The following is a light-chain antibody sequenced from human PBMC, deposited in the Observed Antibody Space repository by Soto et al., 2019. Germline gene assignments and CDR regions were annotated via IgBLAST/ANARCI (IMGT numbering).Light chain of an antibody. CDR2: AAS. V-gene: IGKV1-9*01. J-gene: IGKJ1*01. CDR3: QQYNSYSGT. Sequence: DIELTQSPSFLSASVGDRVTITCRASQGIRSYLAWYQQKKGKAPKILIYAASTLQSGVPSRFRGSGSGTEYTLTISRLQPEDFQTYYCQQYNSYSGTFGQGTKVDIK. CDR1: QGIRSY.